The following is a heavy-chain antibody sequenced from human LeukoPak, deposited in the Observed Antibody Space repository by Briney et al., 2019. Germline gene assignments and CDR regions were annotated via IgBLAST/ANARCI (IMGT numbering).Heavy chain of an antibody. D-gene: IGHD1-26*01. CDR2: IHTSGYT. Sequence: SETLSLTCTVSGGSISSYYWSWIRQPAGKGLEWIGRIHTSGYTNYNPSLKSRVTVSADTSKNQFSLKLSSVIAADTAVYYCASGTYFYFDYWGQGTLVTVSS. V-gene: IGHV4-4*07. CDR1: GGSISSYY. CDR3: ASGTYFYFDY. J-gene: IGHJ4*02.